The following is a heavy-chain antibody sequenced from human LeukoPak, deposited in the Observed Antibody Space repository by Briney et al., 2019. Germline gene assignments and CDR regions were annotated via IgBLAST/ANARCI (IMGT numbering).Heavy chain of an antibody. CDR1: GFTFDDYA. D-gene: IGHD2-15*01. CDR3: AKDGLAVWSGYYYGMDV. J-gene: IGHJ6*02. Sequence: GRSLRLSCAASGFTFDDYAMHWVRQAPGKGLEGVSGISWNSGSIGYADSVKGRFTISRDNAKNSLYLQMKSLRAEDTALYYCAKDGLAVWSGYYYGMDVWGQGTTVTVSS. V-gene: IGHV3-9*01. CDR2: ISWNSGSI.